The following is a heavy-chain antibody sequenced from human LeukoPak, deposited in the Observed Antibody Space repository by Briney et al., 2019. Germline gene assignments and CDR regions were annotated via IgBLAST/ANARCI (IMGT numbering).Heavy chain of an antibody. J-gene: IGHJ5*02. D-gene: IGHD3-16*01. CDR3: ASQSYARFDP. V-gene: IGHV3-7*01. CDR2: IRPDGNKE. Sequence: GGSLRLSCAASGFPFSSRWMSWVRQAPGKGLEWVGNIRPDGNKEYPVDSVKGRFTISRDNARNSLFLQMNSLRVEDTAMYYFASQSYARFDPWGQGTLVTVSS. CDR1: GFPFSSRW.